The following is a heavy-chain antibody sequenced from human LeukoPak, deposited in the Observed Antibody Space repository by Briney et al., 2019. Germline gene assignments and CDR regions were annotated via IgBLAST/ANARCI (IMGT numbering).Heavy chain of an antibody. V-gene: IGHV4-31*03. D-gene: IGHD3-16*01. J-gene: IGHJ4*02. CDR3: ARDSEEGGGFDY. Sequence: PSETLSLTCTVSGGSISSGGYYWSWIRQHPGKGLEWIGYIYYSGSTYYNPSLKSRVTISVDTSKNQFSLKLSSVTAADTAVYYCARDSEEGGGFDYWGQGTLVTVSS. CDR2: IYYSGST. CDR1: GGSISSGGYY.